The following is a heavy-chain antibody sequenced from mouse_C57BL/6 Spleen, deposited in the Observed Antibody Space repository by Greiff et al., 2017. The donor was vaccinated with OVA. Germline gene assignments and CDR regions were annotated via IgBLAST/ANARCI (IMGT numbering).Heavy chain of an antibody. J-gene: IGHJ1*03. CDR1: GYTFTGYW. CDR3: ALCTTVVPHWYFDV. Sequence: VKLQQSGAELMKPGASVKLSCTATGYTFTGYWIEWVKQRPGHGLEWIGEILPGSGSTNYTEKFKGKATCTADTSSNTAYMQLSSLTTEDSAIYYCALCTTVVPHWYFDVWGTGTTVTVSA. CDR2: ILPGSGST. V-gene: IGHV1-9*01. D-gene: IGHD1-1*01.